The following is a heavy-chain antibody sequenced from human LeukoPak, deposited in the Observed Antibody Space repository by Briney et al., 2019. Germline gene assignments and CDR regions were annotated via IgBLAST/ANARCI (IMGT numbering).Heavy chain of an antibody. J-gene: IGHJ5*02. CDR1: GFTFSSYA. CDR3: ARDLDSSGWYENWFDP. V-gene: IGHV3-30-3*01. Sequence: GGSLRLSCAASGFTFSSYAMHWVRQAPGKGLEWVAVISYDGSNKYYADSVKGRFTISGDNSKNTLYLQMNSLRAEDTAVYYCARDLDSSGWYENWFDPWGQGTLVTVSS. CDR2: ISYDGSNK. D-gene: IGHD6-19*01.